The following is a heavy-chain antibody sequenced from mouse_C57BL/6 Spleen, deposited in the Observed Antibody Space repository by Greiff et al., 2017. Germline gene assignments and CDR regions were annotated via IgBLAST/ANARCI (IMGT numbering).Heavy chain of an antibody. D-gene: IGHD3-2*02. V-gene: IGHV14-3*01. J-gene: IGHJ3*01. Sequence: VQLQQSVAELVRPGASVKLSCTASGFNIKNPYMHWVKQRPEQGLEWIGRIDPANGNTKYAPKFQGKATITADTSSNTAYLQLSSLTSEDTAIYYCASPDSSDEAYWGQGTLVTVSA. CDR3: ASPDSSDEAY. CDR2: IDPANGNT. CDR1: GFNIKNPY.